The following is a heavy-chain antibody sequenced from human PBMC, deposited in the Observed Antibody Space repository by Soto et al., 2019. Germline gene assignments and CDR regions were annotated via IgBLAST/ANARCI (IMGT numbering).Heavy chain of an antibody. V-gene: IGHV3-49*03. CDR3: TRDHYGRGFWSGAFDS. D-gene: IGHD2-8*02. Sequence: GGSLRLSCSPSGFTFGDYAMNWFRQAPGKGLEWVGFIKSKSFGGTPEYAASVEGRFAISRDDSRSIAYLQMNSLKTDDTAVYYCTRDHYGRGFWSGAFDSWGQGTLVTVSS. CDR1: GFTFGDYA. CDR2: IKSKSFGGTP. J-gene: IGHJ4*02.